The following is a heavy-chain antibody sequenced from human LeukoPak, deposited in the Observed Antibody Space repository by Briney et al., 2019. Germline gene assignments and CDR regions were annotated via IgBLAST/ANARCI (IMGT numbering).Heavy chain of an antibody. V-gene: IGHV4-4*02. D-gene: IGHD2-15*01. CDR1: GGSISSSNW. J-gene: IGHJ3*02. CDR3: ASRVVVAATIDAFDI. Sequence: SETLSLTRAVSGGSISSSNWWSWVRQPPGKGLEWIGEIYHSGSTNYNPSLKSRVTISVDKSKNQFSLKLSSVTAADTAVYYCASRVVVAATIDAFDIWGQGTMATVSS. CDR2: IYHSGST.